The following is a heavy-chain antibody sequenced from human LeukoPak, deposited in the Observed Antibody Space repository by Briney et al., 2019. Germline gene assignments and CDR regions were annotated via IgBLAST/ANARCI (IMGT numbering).Heavy chain of an antibody. CDR2: IWYDGSNK. Sequence: GGSLRLSCAASGFTFSSYGMHRVRQAPGKGLEWVAVIWYDGSNKYYADSVKGRFTISRDNSKNTLYLQMNSLRAEDTAVYYCARDTGIAMGSPFDYWGQGTLVTVSS. V-gene: IGHV3-33*01. D-gene: IGHD6-19*01. J-gene: IGHJ4*02. CDR3: ARDTGIAMGSPFDY. CDR1: GFTFSSYG.